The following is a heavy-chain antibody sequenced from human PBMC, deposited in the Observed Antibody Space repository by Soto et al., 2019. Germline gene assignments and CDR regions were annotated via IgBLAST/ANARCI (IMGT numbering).Heavy chain of an antibody. J-gene: IGHJ4*02. CDR2: ISGSGGST. V-gene: IGHV3-23*01. D-gene: IGHD6-13*01. CDR1: GFTFSSYA. Sequence: EVQLLESGGGLVQPGGSLRLSCAASGFTFSSYAMSWVRQAPGKGLEWVSAISGSGGSTYYVDSVKGRFTISRDNSKNTLDLQMNRLRAEDTAVYYCAKAVGPSYVAAAHYWGRGGLVTV. CDR3: AKAVGPSYVAAAHY.